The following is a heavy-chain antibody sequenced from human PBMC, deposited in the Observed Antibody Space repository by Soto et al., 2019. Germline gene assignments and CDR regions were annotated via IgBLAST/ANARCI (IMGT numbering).Heavy chain of an antibody. Sequence: QVQLVQSGAEVKKPGASVKGSCKASGYTFTSYGITWVRQAPGQGLEWMGWISTSNGNTNYAQKLQGRGTMTTDTSTSTAYMELRSLRSDDTAKYYCARVTPLGGDYYGMDVWGQGTTVTVSS. CDR2: ISTSNGNT. CDR1: GYTFTSYG. CDR3: ARVTPLGGDYYGMDV. D-gene: IGHD2-21*01. J-gene: IGHJ6*02. V-gene: IGHV1-18*04.